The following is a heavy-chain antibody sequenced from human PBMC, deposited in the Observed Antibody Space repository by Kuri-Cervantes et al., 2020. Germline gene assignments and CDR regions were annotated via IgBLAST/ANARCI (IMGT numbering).Heavy chain of an antibody. J-gene: IGHJ4*02. V-gene: IGHV1-18*01. CDR2: ISAYNGNT. CDR3: ARGRYSSSWYGDGGFDY. D-gene: IGHD6-13*01. Sequence: ASVKVSCKASGYTFTSYAMHWVRQAPGQRLEWMGWISAYNGNTNYAQKLQGRVTMTTDTSTSTAYMELRSLRSDDTAVYYCARGRYSSSWYGDGGFDYWGQGTLVTVSS. CDR1: GYTFTSYA.